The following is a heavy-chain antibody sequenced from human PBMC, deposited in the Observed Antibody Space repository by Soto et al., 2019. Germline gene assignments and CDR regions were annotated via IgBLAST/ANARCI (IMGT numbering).Heavy chain of an antibody. J-gene: IGHJ6*02. V-gene: IGHV3-23*01. Sequence: GGSLRLSCAASGFTFSHYVLSWVRQSPERGLEWVSSISGSGSSVYVADSVRGRFIMSRDLSTNTVSLQMNSLRAEDTAVYYCAKVRASYLSASYFYYGLDVWGQGTTVTVSS. D-gene: IGHD3-10*01. CDR2: ISGSGSSV. CDR3: AKVRASYLSASYFYYGLDV. CDR1: GFTFSHYV.